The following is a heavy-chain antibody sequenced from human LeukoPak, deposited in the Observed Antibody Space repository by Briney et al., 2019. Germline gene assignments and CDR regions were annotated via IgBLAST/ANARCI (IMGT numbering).Heavy chain of an antibody. CDR3: TSSNGRDY. CDR1: GFTFSSYW. J-gene: IGHJ4*02. CDR2: IKQAGNEK. D-gene: IGHD2-8*01. V-gene: IGHV3-7*01. Sequence: GGSLRLSCAASGFTFSSYWMSWVRQAPGKGLEWVANIKQAGNEKSYVDSVRGRFTISRDNAKSSLFLQMNSLRVEDTAVYYCTSSNGRDYWGQGTLVTVSS.